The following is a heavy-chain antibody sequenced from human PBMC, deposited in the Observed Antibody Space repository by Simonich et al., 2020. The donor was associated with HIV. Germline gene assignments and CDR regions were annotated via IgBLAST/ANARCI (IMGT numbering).Heavy chain of an antibody. CDR3: ARGFYQRLYYFDY. CDR2: INHSGIT. V-gene: IGHV4-34*01. CDR1: GGSFSGYY. D-gene: IGHD2-2*01. Sequence: QVQLQQWGAGLLKPSETLSLTCAVYGGSFSGYYWSWIRQPPGKGLEWIGEINHSGITNYTPSLKSRVTISVATSKNQFSLKLSSVTAADTAVYYCARGFYQRLYYFDYWGQGTLVTVSS. J-gene: IGHJ4*02.